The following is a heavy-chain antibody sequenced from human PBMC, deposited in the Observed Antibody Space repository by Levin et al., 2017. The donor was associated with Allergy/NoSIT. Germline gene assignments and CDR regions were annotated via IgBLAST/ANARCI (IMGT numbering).Heavy chain of an antibody. D-gene: IGHD3-10*01. CDR3: TSRGRLWFGESQGYYFDY. CDR1: GFTLNNYV. Sequence: PGGSLRLSCAASGFTLNNYVVHWVRQSPGKGLEWVAVISDDGNYRYYVDSVKGRFTISRDNSKNTVYLQMNSLTAEDTALYYCTSRGRLWFGESQGYYFDYWGQGTLVTVSS. CDR2: ISDDGNYR. V-gene: IGHV3-30*04. J-gene: IGHJ4*02.